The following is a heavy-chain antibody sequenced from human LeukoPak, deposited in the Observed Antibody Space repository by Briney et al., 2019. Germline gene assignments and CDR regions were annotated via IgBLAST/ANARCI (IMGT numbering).Heavy chain of an antibody. CDR1: GGTFSSYA. V-gene: IGHV1-69*04. CDR2: IIPILGIA. Sequence: GASVKVSCKASGGTFSSYAISWVRQAPGQGLEWMGRIIPILGIANYAQKFQGRVTITADKSTSTAYMELSSLRSEDTAVYYCARDPYSSGWKGLADYWGQGTLVTVSS. J-gene: IGHJ4*02. D-gene: IGHD6-19*01. CDR3: ARDPYSSGWKGLADY.